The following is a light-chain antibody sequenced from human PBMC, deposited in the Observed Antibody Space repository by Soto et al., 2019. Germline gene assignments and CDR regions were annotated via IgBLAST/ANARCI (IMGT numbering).Light chain of an antibody. CDR2: DAS. J-gene: IGKJ5*01. CDR1: QSISSW. CDR3: QQRSNWSIT. Sequence: DIQMTESPSTLSGAVGDRVTITCRSSQSISSWLAWYQQKPGKAPKLLIYDASSLESGVPSRFSGSGSGTDFTLTISSLEPEDFAVYYCQQRSNWSITFGQGTRLEIK. V-gene: IGKV1-5*01.